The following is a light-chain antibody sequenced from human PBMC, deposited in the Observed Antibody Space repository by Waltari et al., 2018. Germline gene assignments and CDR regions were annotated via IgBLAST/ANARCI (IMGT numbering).Light chain of an antibody. V-gene: IGKV3-11*01. CDR3: QQRSNWPLVT. CDR1: QSVNSY. J-gene: IGKJ5*01. Sequence: EIVLTQSPATLSLSPGERATLSCRASQSVNSYLAWYQQKPGQAPRLLIYDASNRATGIPARFGGSGSGTDFTLTISSLEPEDFAVYYCQQRSNWPLVTFGQGTRLDIK. CDR2: DAS.